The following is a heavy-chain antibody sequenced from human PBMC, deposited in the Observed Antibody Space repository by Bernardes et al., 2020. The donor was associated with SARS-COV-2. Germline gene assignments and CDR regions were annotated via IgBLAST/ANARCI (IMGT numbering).Heavy chain of an antibody. CDR2: INHSGST. D-gene: IGHD4-4*01. CDR3: ARCPTVIGESYYYYYGMDV. CDR1: GGSFSGYY. Sequence: SETLSLTCAVYGGSFSGYYWSWIRQPPGKGLEWIGEINHSGSTNYNPSLKSRVTISVDTSKNQFSLKLSSVTAADTAVYYCARCPTVIGESYYYYYGMDVWGQGTTVTVSS. V-gene: IGHV4-34*01. J-gene: IGHJ6*02.